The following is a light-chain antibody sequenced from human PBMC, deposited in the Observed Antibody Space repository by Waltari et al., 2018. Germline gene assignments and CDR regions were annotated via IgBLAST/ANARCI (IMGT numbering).Light chain of an antibody. Sequence: EIVLTQSPATLSLSPGERATLSCRASQSVSNFLAWYQQKPGQAPRLLIYHASNGATGIPARFSGRGSGTDFTLTISSLAPGDSAVYYCQQRANWPPLTFGGGTRVEI. J-gene: IGKJ4*01. CDR3: QQRANWPPLT. V-gene: IGKV3-11*01. CDR2: HAS. CDR1: QSVSNF.